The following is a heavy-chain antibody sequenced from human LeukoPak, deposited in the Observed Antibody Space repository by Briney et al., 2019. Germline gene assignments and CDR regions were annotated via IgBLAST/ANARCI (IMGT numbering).Heavy chain of an antibody. CDR3: AKVSGATGYYYYMDV. V-gene: IGHV3-30*18. D-gene: IGHD1-1*01. CDR1: GFTFSSYG. J-gene: IGHJ6*03. Sequence: GGSLRLSCAASGFTFSSYGMHWVRQAPGKGLEWVAVISYDGSNKYYADSVKGRFTISRDNSKNTLYLQMNSLRAEDTAVYYCAKVSGATGYYYYMDVWGKGTTVTVSS. CDR2: ISYDGSNK.